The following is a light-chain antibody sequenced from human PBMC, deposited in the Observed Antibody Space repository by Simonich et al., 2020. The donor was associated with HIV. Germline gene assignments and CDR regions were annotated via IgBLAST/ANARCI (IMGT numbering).Light chain of an antibody. CDR1: QSGLHSSNNKNY. CDR3: QQYYSTPPT. CDR2: WAS. V-gene: IGKV4-1*01. Sequence: DIVMTQSPDSLAVSLGERATINCKSSQSGLHSSNNKNYLVWYQQKPGQPPKLLIYWASTRESGVPDRISGSGSGTDFTLTISSLQAEDVAVYYCQQYYSTPPTFGQGTKVEIK. J-gene: IGKJ1*01.